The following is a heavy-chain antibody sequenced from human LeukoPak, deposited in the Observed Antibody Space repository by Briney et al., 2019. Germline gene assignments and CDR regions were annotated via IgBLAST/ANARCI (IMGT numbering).Heavy chain of an antibody. J-gene: IGHJ4*02. Sequence: SETLSLTCAVYGGSFSGYYWSWIRQPPGKGLEWIGEINHSGSTSYNPSLKSRVTISVDTSKNQFSLKLSSATAADTAVYYCARPGPPYSSGWFPFDYWGQGTLVTVSS. CDR3: ARPGPPYSSGWFPFDY. CDR1: GGSFSGYY. V-gene: IGHV4-34*01. D-gene: IGHD6-19*01. CDR2: INHSGST.